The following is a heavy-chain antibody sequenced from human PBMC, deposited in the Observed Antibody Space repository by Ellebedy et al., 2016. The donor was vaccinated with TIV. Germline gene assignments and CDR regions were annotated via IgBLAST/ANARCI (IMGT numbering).Heavy chain of an antibody. CDR2: IIPIFGTA. V-gene: IGHV1-69*13. CDR3: AAVSGATWAFDF. J-gene: IGHJ4*02. Sequence: SVKVSXKASGGTFSSYAISWVRQAPGQGLEWMGGIIPIFGTANYAQKFQGRVTITADESTSTAYMELSSLRSEDTAVYYCAAVSGATWAFDFWGQGTLVTVSS. D-gene: IGHD1-26*01. CDR1: GGTFSSYA.